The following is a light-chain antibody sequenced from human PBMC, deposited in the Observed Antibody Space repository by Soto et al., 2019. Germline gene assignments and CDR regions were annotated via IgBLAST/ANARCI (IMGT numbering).Light chain of an antibody. J-gene: IGKJ2*01. Sequence: DIQMTQSPSSLSASVGDRVTITCRASQGISMYLSWCQQKPGKAPNLLIYGASNLHSGVPSRFSGRGSGTDFTLTISSLQPEDFATYYCLQTYDVPYTFGQGTKLEIK. V-gene: IGKV1-39*01. CDR1: QGISMY. CDR2: GAS. CDR3: LQTYDVPYT.